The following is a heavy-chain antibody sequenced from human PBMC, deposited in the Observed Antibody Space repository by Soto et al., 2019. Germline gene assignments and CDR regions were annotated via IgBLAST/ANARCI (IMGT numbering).Heavy chain of an antibody. V-gene: IGHV1-18*01. CDR2: ISAYNGNT. D-gene: IGHD1-26*01. Sequence: ASVKVSCKASGYTFTSYGISWVRQAPGQGLEWMGWISAYNGNTNYAQKLQGRVTMTTDTSTSTAYMELRSLRSDDTAVYYCARDTNSGSYYDSFDYWGQGNLVTVSS. CDR1: GYTFTSYG. J-gene: IGHJ4*02. CDR3: ARDTNSGSYYDSFDY.